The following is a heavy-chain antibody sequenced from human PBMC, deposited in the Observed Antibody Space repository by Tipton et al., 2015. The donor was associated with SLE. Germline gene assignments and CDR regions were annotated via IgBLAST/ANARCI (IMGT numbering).Heavy chain of an antibody. Sequence: TLSLTCTVSGDSVSSNTYYWSWIRQPPGERMEWIGYIYYSGSTNYNPSLKSRVTISVDTSKNQFSLKLSSVTAADTAVYYCARLPTGFPNWFDPWGQGTLVTVSS. CDR2: IYYSGST. D-gene: IGHD4-17*01. CDR3: ARLPTGFPNWFDP. V-gene: IGHV4-61*01. J-gene: IGHJ5*02. CDR1: GDSVSSNTYY.